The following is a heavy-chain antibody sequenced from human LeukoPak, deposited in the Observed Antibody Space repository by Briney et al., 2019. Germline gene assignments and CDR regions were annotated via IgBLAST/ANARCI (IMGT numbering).Heavy chain of an antibody. CDR2: INAGNGNT. CDR1: GYTFTSYA. D-gene: IGHD6-19*01. Sequence: GASVKVSCKASGYTFTSYAMHWVRQAPGQRLEWMGWINAGNGNTKYSQKFQGRVTITRDTSASTAYMELSSLRSEDTAVNYCARGSGIAVAGKVFQHWGQGTLVTVSS. CDR3: ARGSGIAVAGKVFQH. V-gene: IGHV1-3*01. J-gene: IGHJ1*01.